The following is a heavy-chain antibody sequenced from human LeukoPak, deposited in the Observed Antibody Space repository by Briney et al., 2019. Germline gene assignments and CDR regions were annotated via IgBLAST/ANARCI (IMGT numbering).Heavy chain of an antibody. CDR2: INYSGTT. CDR1: GDSISSSSYY. Sequence: SETLSLTCTVSGDSISSSSYYWGWIRQPPGKGLEWVVSINYSGTTYYNPSLRSRLSISVDTSRTQFFLTLNSVTAADTAVYYCARLFDSWGRGIMVTVSS. J-gene: IGHJ4*02. CDR3: ARLFDS. V-gene: IGHV4-39*01.